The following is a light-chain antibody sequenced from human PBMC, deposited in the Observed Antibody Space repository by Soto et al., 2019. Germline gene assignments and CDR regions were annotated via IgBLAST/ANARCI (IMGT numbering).Light chain of an antibody. V-gene: IGLV1-44*01. Sequence: QSVLTQPPSASGTPGQRVTISCSGSSSNIGSNTVNWYQKFPGTAPKLLIFISVLRPSGVPDRFSGSKSGTSASLAISGLQSEDEADYYCTAWDDSLNGVVFGGGTKLTVL. CDR1: SSNIGSNT. CDR2: ISV. J-gene: IGLJ2*01. CDR3: TAWDDSLNGVV.